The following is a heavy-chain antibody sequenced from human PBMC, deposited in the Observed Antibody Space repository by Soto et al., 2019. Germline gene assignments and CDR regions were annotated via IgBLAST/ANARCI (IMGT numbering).Heavy chain of an antibody. V-gene: IGHV4-61*08. CDR2: IYYSGNT. D-gene: IGHD5-18*01. CDR1: GGSVSIGDYY. Sequence: SSETLSLTCTVSGGSVSIGDYYWSCIRQPPGKGLEWIGYIYYSGNTNYNPSLKSRVIISVDTSKNLFSLKLTSVTAADTAVYYCARIPVDTAMIYWLDPWGQGTLVTVSS. J-gene: IGHJ5*02. CDR3: ARIPVDTAMIYWLDP.